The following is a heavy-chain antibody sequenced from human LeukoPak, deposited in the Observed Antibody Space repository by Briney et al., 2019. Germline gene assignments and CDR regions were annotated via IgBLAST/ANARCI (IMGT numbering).Heavy chain of an antibody. Sequence: SETLSLTCTVSGCSISIYYWSWIRQPARKGLEWIGEINHRGSTNYHPPLKSGSTIPVDTSKNQFPLKLSSVTAADTAVYYCPRGPLITFGGVIESYFDYWGEGTLLTVS. CDR2: INHRGST. CDR1: GCSISIYY. D-gene: IGHD3-16*02. CDR3: PRGPLITFGGVIESYFDY. V-gene: IGHV4-34*01. J-gene: IGHJ4*02.